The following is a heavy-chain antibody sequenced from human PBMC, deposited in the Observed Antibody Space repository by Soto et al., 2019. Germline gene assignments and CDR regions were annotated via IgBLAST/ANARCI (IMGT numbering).Heavy chain of an antibody. J-gene: IGHJ4*02. CDR2: IWYDGSNK. Sequence: QVQLVESGRGVVQPGRSLRLSCAASGFTFSSYGMHWVRQAPGKGLEWVAVIWYDGSNKYYADSVKGRFTISRDNSKNTLYLQMNSLRAEDTAVYYCARSFQFVRGVDYWGQGTLVTVSS. CDR1: GFTFSSYG. D-gene: IGHD3-10*01. V-gene: IGHV3-33*01. CDR3: ARSFQFVRGVDY.